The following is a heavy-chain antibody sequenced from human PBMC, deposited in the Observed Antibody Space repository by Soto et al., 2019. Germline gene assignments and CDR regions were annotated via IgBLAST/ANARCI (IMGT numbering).Heavy chain of an antibody. V-gene: IGHV3-33*01. CDR2: IWYDGSNK. J-gene: IGHJ3*02. D-gene: IGHD4-17*01. CDR3: ARDYPSYGDGAFDI. CDR1: GFTFSSYG. Sequence: GGSLRLSCAASGFTFSSYGIHWVRQAPGKGLEWVAVIWYDGSNKYYADSVKGRFTISRDNSKNTLYLQMNSLRAEDTAVYYCARDYPSYGDGAFDIWGQGTMVTVSS.